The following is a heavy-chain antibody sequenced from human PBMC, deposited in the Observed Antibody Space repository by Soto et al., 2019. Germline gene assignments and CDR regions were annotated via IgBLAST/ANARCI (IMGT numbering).Heavy chain of an antibody. CDR3: ARAGVVGATALDY. Sequence: SETLSLTCAVSGGSISCDGYSWSWIRQPPGKGLEWIGYIYHSGSTYYNPSLKSRVTISVDRSKNQSSLKLSSVTAADTAVYYCARAGVVGATALDYWGQGTLVTVSS. CDR1: GGSISCDGYS. J-gene: IGHJ4*02. V-gene: IGHV4-30-2*01. D-gene: IGHD1-26*01. CDR2: IYHSGST.